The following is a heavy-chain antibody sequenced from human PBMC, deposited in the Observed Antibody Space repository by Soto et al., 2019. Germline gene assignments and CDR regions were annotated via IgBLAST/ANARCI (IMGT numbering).Heavy chain of an antibody. Sequence: QVQLVQSGAEVKNPGASVKVSGKASGYTFTRYGIVWARQAPGQGLEWMGWINTYNGNTNYAQNVQGRVTLTTDTSTSTAYMELRSLRSNDTAIYYCAMVDVYVTPSPQDVWGQGTTVIVSS. CDR1: GYTFTRYG. CDR2: INTYNGNT. J-gene: IGHJ6*02. CDR3: AMVDVYVTPSPQDV. V-gene: IGHV1-18*01. D-gene: IGHD3-16*01.